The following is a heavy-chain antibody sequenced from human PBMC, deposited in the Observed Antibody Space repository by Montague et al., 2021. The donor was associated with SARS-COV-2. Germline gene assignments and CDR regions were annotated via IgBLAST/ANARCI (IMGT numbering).Heavy chain of an antibody. CDR2: IDWDDDK. CDR3: ARMTMSTAMDV. J-gene: IGHJ6*02. D-gene: IGHD5/OR15-5a*01. Sequence: PALVKPTQTLTLTCTFSGFSLSTSGVGVGWIRQPPGKALEWLVRIDWDDDKYYSTSLKTRLTISKDTSKNQVVLTMTNMDPVDTATYYCARMTMSTAMDVWGQGTTVTVSS. CDR1: GFSLSTSGVG. V-gene: IGHV2-70*11.